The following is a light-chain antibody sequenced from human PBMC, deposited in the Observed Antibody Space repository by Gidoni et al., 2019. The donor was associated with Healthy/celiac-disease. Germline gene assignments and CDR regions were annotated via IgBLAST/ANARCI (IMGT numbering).Light chain of an antibody. CDR1: QDISNY. J-gene: IGKJ3*01. CDR2: DAS. V-gene: IGKV1-33*01. Sequence: DLQMTQSPSSLSASVGDRVTITCLASQDISNYLNWYQQKPGKAPKLLIYDASNLETGVPSRFSGRGSGTDFTFTISSLQPEDIATYYCQQYDNHPCTFXXXTKVDIK. CDR3: QQYDNHPCT.